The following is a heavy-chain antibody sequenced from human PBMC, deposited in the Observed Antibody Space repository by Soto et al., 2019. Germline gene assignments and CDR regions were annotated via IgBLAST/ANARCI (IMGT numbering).Heavy chain of an antibody. CDR2: ISSSSSYI. V-gene: IGHV3-21*01. D-gene: IGHD2-15*01. Sequence: EVQLVESGGGLVKPGGSLRLSCAASGFTFSSYSMNWVRQAPGKGLEWVSSISSSSSYIYYADSVKGRFTISSDNAKNSLYLQMNSLRAEDTAVYYCARYCSGGSCYSIETRSYYYYGMDVWGQGTTVTVSS. CDR3: ARYCSGGSCYSIETRSYYYYGMDV. CDR1: GFTFSSYS. J-gene: IGHJ6*02.